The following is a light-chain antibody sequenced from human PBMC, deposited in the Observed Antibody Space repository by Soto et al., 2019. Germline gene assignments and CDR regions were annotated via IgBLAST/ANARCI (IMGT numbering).Light chain of an antibody. V-gene: IGKV1-39*01. CDR1: QSISSY. J-gene: IGKJ1*01. CDR3: QQYYSYPQT. Sequence: DIQMTQSPSPLSASVGDRVTITCRASQSISSYLNWYQQKPGKAPKLMIYAASTLQSGVPSRFSGSGSGTDCTLTISCLQSEDVTTYYCQQYYSYPQTLGQGNKVDIK. CDR2: AAS.